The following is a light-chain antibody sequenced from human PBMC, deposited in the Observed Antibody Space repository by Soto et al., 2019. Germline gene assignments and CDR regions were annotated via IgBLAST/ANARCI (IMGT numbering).Light chain of an antibody. CDR3: FSYAGRSTLVV. J-gene: IGLJ2*01. Sequence: QSALTQPASVSGSPGQSITISCTGTSSDLGSYNLVSWYQHHPGKAPKLIIYEATKRPSGISSRFSGSKSGYTASLTISGLQAEDEAFYSCFSYAGRSTLVVSGGGTQLTVL. V-gene: IGLV2-23*01. CDR1: SSDLGSYNL. CDR2: EAT.